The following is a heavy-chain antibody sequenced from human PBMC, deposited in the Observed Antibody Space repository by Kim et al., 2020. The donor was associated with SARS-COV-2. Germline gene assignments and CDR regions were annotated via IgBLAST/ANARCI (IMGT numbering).Heavy chain of an antibody. J-gene: IGHJ5*02. V-gene: IGHV4-39*01. Sequence: SETLSLTCSVSGDSISSGTHFWGWIRQTPEKGLEWIVNMYYSGTTYYNPSLKSRVTMTLDTSKNQFSLRLTSVTAADTAVHYCAGLPYSSSWYRWFDPWGQGTLVTVSS. D-gene: IGHD6-13*01. CDR1: GDSISSGTHF. CDR2: MYYSGTT. CDR3: AGLPYSSSWYRWFDP.